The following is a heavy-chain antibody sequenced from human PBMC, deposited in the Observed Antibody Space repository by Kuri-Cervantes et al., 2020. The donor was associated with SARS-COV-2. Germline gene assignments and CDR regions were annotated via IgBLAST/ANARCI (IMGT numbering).Heavy chain of an antibody. V-gene: IGHV3-48*01. J-gene: IGHJ4*02. CDR2: ITSRSSTI. CDR1: GFDFGNYG. Sequence: GVSLKISCVVSGFDFGNYGMNWVRQAPGKGLEWISYITSRSSTIYYADSVKGRFTISRDNAKNSLYLQMNSLRAEDTAVYYCASGLTRDYWGQGTLVTVSS. CDR3: ASGLTRDY. D-gene: IGHD3/OR15-3a*01.